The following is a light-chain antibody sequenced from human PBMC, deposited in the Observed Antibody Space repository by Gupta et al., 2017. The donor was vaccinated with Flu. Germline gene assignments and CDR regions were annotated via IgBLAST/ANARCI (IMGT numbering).Light chain of an antibody. CDR3: QQYGNLPRT. J-gene: IGKJ1*01. CDR1: QTVRSRY. CDR2: GAS. Sequence: IVLTXSPGTXSLSAGERATLSCRASQTVRSRYLAWYQQKPGQAPRLLIYGASSRATGIPDRFSGSGSGTDFILTIRRLEPEDFAVYYCQQYGNLPRTFGQGTKVEI. V-gene: IGKV3-20*01.